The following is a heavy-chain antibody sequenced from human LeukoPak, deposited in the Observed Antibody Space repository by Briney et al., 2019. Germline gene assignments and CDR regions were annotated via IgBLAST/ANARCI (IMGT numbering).Heavy chain of an antibody. V-gene: IGHV3-48*03. CDR3: ARVELAPYYYYMDV. CDR2: ISSSGSTI. J-gene: IGHJ6*03. D-gene: IGHD1-7*01. CDR1: GFSISSYE. Sequence: GGSLRLSCAASGFSISSYEMSWVRQALGKGLEWVSYISSSGSTIYYADSVKGRFTISRDNAKNSLYLRMNSLRAEDTAVYYCARVELAPYYYYMDVWGKGTTVTVSS.